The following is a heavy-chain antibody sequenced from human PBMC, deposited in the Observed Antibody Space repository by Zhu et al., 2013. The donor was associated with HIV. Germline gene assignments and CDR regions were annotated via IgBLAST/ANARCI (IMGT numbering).Heavy chain of an antibody. D-gene: IGHD3-22*01. CDR2: ISGYNGNA. V-gene: IGHV1-18*01. J-gene: IGHJ6*02. Sequence: QVQLVQSGAEVKKPGASVKVSCKASGYTFTSYGISWVRQAPGQGLEWMGWISGYNGNANYAQKFQGRITMTTDPATSTVYMELRSLRSGDTAVYYCAREGDTTGYFYYYYGMDVWGQGTTVTVSS. CDR1: GYTFTSYG. CDR3: AREGDTTGYFYYYYGMDV.